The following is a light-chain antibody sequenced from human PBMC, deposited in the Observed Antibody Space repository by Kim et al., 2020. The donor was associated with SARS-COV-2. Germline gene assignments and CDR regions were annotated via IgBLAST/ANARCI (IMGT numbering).Light chain of an antibody. Sequence: GQRVSISCSGSSSNIGSNYVYWYQQLPGTAPKLLIYKNYQRPSGVPDRFSGSKSGTSASLAISGLRSEDEADYYCAAWDDSLSAWVFGGGTQLTVL. CDR2: KNY. CDR1: SSNIGSNY. V-gene: IGLV1-47*01. J-gene: IGLJ3*02. CDR3: AAWDDSLSAWV.